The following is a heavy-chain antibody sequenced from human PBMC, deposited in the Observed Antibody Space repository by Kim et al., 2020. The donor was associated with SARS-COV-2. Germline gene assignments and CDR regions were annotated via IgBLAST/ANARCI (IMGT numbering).Heavy chain of an antibody. Sequence: ASVKVSCKASGYTFTSYYMHWVRQAPGQGLEWMGIINPSGGSTSYAQKFQGRVTMTRDTSTSTVYMELSSLRSEDTAVYYCASRSPYPGYSSSWYAFGMDVWGQGTTVTVSS. V-gene: IGHV1-46*01. CDR2: INPSGGST. CDR1: GYTFTSYY. D-gene: IGHD6-13*01. CDR3: ASRSPYPGYSSSWYAFGMDV. J-gene: IGHJ6*02.